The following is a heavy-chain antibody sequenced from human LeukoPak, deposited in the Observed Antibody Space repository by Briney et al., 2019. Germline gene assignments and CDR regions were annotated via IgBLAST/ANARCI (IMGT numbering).Heavy chain of an antibody. D-gene: IGHD4-17*01. CDR2: IYTSGST. CDR3: ARDWATVTTFDAFDI. J-gene: IGHJ3*02. Sequence: TSETLSLTCTVSGGSISSYYWSWIRQPAGKGLEWIGRIYTSGSTNYNPSLKSRVTMSVGTSKNQFSLKLSSVTAADTAVYYCARDWATVTTFDAFDIWGQGTMVTVSS. CDR1: GGSISSYY. V-gene: IGHV4-4*07.